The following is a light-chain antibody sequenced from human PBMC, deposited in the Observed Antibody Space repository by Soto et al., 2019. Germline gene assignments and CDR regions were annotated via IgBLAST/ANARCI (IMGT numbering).Light chain of an antibody. CDR1: QSIGTS. J-gene: IGKJ4*01. CDR2: AAS. Sequence: EIVLTQSPATLSLSPGERATLSCRASQSIGTSLVWYQQKPGQAPRVLIYAASNRATDIPARFSGSGSGTDFTLTISSLAPEDFALYYCQQRSDWPPLTFGGGTKLEIK. CDR3: QQRSDWPPLT. V-gene: IGKV3-11*01.